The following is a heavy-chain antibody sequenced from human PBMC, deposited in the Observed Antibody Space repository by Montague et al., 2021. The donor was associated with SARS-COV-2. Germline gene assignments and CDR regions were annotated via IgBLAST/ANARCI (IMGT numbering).Heavy chain of an antibody. J-gene: IGHJ4*02. D-gene: IGHD3-16*01. CDR3: ARGQDHNKGGDY. V-gene: IGHV4-39*01. CDR1: GGSITSSAYF. CDR2: IYYSGNT. Sequence: SETLSLTCTVSGGSITSSAYFWSWIRQSPGKGLEWIGTIYYSGNTYSNPSLKSRLTISMDTSKSQVSLKINSVTAADTAVYYCARGQDHNKGGDYWGQGILVIVSS.